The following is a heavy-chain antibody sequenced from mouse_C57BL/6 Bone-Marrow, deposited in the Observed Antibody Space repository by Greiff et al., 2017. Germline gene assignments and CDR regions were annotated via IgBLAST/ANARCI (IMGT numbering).Heavy chain of an antibody. CDR3: AREVGLLGDYFDY. D-gene: IGHD1-1*01. Sequence: VQLQQPGAELVKPGASVKLSCKASGYTFTSYWMHWVKQRPGQGLEWIGEIDPSDSYTNYNQKFKGKSTFTVDKSSSTAYMQLSSLTSEDSAVYYCAREVGLLGDYFDYWGQGTTLTVSS. V-gene: IGHV1-69*01. J-gene: IGHJ2*01. CDR1: GYTFTSYW. CDR2: IDPSDSYT.